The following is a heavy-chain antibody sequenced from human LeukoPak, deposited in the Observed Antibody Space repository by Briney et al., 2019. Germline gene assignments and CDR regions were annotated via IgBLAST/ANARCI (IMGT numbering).Heavy chain of an antibody. Sequence: SETLSLTCSVSGGSITSNNYFWGWVRQPPGQGLEWIGSIFSLGSTYYNPSLKGRVTISVDTSKNHFSLKLTSVTATDTAVYYCASVDYNWNYFHFWAREPWSPSPQ. V-gene: IGHV4-39*02. D-gene: IGHD1-20*01. CDR3: ASVDYNWNYFHF. J-gene: IGHJ4*02. CDR2: IFSLGST. CDR1: GGSITSNNYF.